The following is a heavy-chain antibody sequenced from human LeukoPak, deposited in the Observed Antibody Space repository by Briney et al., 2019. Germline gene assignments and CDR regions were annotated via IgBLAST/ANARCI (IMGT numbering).Heavy chain of an antibody. CDR1: GFTFSSYA. J-gene: IGHJ4*02. V-gene: IGHV3-53*01. CDR2: IYSGGST. CDR3: ARDKPGGSGSLDY. Sequence: GGSLRLSCAASGFTFSSYAMSWVRQAPGKGLQWVAIIYSGGSTDYADSVKGRFTISRDNSKNTLYLQMNSLIAEDTAVYYCARDKPGGSGSLDYWGQGTLVTVSS. D-gene: IGHD3-10*01.